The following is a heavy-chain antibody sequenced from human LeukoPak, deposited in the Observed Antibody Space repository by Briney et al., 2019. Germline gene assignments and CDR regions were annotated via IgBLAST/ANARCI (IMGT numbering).Heavy chain of an antibody. CDR3: ASGCSGGSCLLLDAFDI. D-gene: IGHD2-15*01. V-gene: IGHV3-53*01. CDR2: IYSGGST. CDR1: GFTVSSNY. Sequence: PGGSLRLSCAASGFTVSSNYMSWVRQALGKGLEWVSVIYSGGSTYYADSVKGRFTISRDNSKNTLYLQMNSLRAEDTAVYYCASGCSGGSCLLLDAFDIWGQGTMVTVSS. J-gene: IGHJ3*02.